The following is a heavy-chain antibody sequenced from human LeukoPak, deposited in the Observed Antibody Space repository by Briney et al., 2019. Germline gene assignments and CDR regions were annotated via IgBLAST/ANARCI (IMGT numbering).Heavy chain of an antibody. J-gene: IGHJ4*02. CDR2: IYYSGST. CDR1: GGSISSSSYY. Sequence: KPSETLSLTCTVSGGSISSSSYYWGWIRQPPGKGLEWIGSIYYSGSTYYNPSLKSRVTISVDTSKNQFSLKLSSVTAADTAVYYCARHVKQFANQYYFDYWGQGTLVTVSS. D-gene: IGHD1-14*01. CDR3: ARHVKQFANQYYFDY. V-gene: IGHV4-39*01.